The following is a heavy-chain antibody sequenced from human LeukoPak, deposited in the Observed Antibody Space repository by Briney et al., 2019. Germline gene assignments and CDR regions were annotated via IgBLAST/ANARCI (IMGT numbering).Heavy chain of an antibody. V-gene: IGHV3-23*01. Sequence: GGSLRLSCTASGFTFSSYSMSWVRQGPGTGLEWVSAISGSGDTTFYADSVKGRFTISRDNSKNTLYLQMNSLRAEDTAVYYCAKTGAREFDYWGQGTLVTVSS. CDR2: ISGSGDTT. D-gene: IGHD3-10*01. CDR1: GFTFSSYS. CDR3: AKTGAREFDY. J-gene: IGHJ4*02.